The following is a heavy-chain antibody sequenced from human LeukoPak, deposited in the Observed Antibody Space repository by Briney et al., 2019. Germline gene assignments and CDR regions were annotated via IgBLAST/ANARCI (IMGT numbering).Heavy chain of an antibody. CDR2: IAYDGSNK. Sequence: QPGRSLRLSCAASGFTFSSYGMHWVRQAPDKGLEWVAVIAYDGSNKYYADSVKGRFTISRDNSKNTLYLQMNSLRAEDTAVYYCARGDATVTTIHGMDVWGQGTTVTVSS. CDR3: ARGDATVTTIHGMDV. V-gene: IGHV3-30*03. J-gene: IGHJ6*02. CDR1: GFTFSSYG. D-gene: IGHD4-17*01.